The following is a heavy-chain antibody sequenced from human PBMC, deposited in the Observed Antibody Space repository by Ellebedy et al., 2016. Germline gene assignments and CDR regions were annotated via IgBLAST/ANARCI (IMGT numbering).Heavy chain of an antibody. CDR2: ISYDGSNK. J-gene: IGHJ6*03. D-gene: IGHD6-6*01. Sequence: GGSLRLXXAASGFTFSSYGMHWVRQAPGKGLEWVAVISYDGSNKYYADSVKGRFTIPRDNSKNTLYLQMNSLRAEDTAVYYCAKEMMSSSAGYYYYYYYMDVWGKGTTVTVSS. CDR3: AKEMMSSSAGYYYYYYYMDV. CDR1: GFTFSSYG. V-gene: IGHV3-30*18.